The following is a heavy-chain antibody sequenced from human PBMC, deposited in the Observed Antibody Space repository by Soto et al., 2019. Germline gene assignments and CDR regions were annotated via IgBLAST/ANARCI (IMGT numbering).Heavy chain of an antibody. J-gene: IGHJ6*02. CDR2: IYYSGST. CDR1: GGSISSGDYY. D-gene: IGHD2-8*01. Sequence: SETLSLTCTVSGGSISSGDYYWSWIRQPPGKGLEWIGYIYYSGSTYYNPSLKSRVTISVDTSKNQSSLKLSSVTAADTAVYYCARDLGGYCTNGVCYYYYYGMDVWGQGTTVTVSS. V-gene: IGHV4-30-4*01. CDR3: ARDLGGYCTNGVCYYYYYGMDV.